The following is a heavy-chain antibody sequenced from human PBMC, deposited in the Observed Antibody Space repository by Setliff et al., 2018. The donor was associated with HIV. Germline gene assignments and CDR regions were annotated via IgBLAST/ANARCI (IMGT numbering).Heavy chain of an antibody. J-gene: IGHJ4*02. CDR3: AREDVYYYDSEGYYLLEY. CDR2: IKQDGSEK. D-gene: IGHD3-22*01. CDR1: GFTFNNYW. V-gene: IGHV3-7*01. Sequence: GGSLRLSCAASGFTFNNYWMSWVRQIPGKGLEWVANIKQDGSEKYFVDSVRGRFTISRDNAKNSLYLQMNSLRAEDTAVYYCAREDVYYYDSEGYYLLEYRGQGTPVTVSS.